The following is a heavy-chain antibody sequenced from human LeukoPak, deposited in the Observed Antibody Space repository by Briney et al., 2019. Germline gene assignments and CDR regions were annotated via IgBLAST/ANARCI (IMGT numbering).Heavy chain of an antibody. CDR3: AKDICSGGSCYSGAFYGMDV. CDR2: ISWNSGSI. J-gene: IGHJ6*02. CDR1: GFTFDDYA. Sequence: PGGSLRLSCAASGFTFDDYAMHWVRQAPGKGLEWVSGISWNSGSIGYADSVKGRFTISRDNAKNSLYLQMNSLRAEDTALYYCAKDICSGGSCYSGAFYGMDVWGQGTTVTVSS. V-gene: IGHV3-9*01. D-gene: IGHD2-15*01.